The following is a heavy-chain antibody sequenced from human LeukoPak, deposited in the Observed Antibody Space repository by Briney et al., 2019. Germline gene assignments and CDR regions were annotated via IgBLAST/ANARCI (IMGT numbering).Heavy chain of an antibody. CDR3: AKVPHGAGYYFDY. CDR1: GFTFSDYA. V-gene: IGHV3-23*01. Sequence: PGGSLRLSCEASGFTFSDYAMSWVRQAPGKGLEWVSSISGSGSGGSTFYADSVKGRFTISRDNSKNTLYLQMNSLRAEDTAVYYCAKVPHGAGYYFDYWGQGTLVTVSS. J-gene: IGHJ4*02. CDR2: ISGSGSGGST. D-gene: IGHD3-9*01.